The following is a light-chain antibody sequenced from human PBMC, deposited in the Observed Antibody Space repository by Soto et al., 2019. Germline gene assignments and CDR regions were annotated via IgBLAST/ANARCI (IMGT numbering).Light chain of an antibody. J-gene: IGKJ1*01. Sequence: EIVMTQSPDTLSVSPGERATLSCRASQSVTNNLAWYQQKPGQAPRLLIYGASTRTIAIPARFSGSGSGTDFTLTISSLQSEDLAVYYCQQYNNWPRTFGQGTKVDIK. CDR3: QQYNNWPRT. CDR1: QSVTNN. CDR2: GAS. V-gene: IGKV3-15*01.